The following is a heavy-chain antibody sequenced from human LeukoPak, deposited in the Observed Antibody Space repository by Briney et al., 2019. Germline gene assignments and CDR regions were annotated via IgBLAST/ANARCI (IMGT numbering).Heavy chain of an antibody. CDR1: GFTFNSYE. V-gene: IGHV3-48*03. D-gene: IGHD5-18*01. CDR2: ISSSGRTI. Sequence: GGSLRLSCAASGFTFNSYEMNWVRQAPGKGLEWASYISSSGRTIYYADSVKGRFTISRDNAKNSLYLQMNSLRAEDTALYYCARETSSYGYFDYWGQGTLVTVSS. CDR3: ARETSSYGYFDY. J-gene: IGHJ4*02.